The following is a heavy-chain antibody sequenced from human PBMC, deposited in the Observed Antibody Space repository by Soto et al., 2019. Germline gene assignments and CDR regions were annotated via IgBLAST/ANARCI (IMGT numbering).Heavy chain of an antibody. D-gene: IGHD2-8*02. CDR1: GGSFSGYY. CDR2: INHSGST. J-gene: IGHJ4*02. V-gene: IGHV4-34*01. CDR3: ARDKITGLFDY. Sequence: SETLSLTCAVYGGSFSGYYLSWIRQPPGKGLEWIGEINHSGSTNYNPSLKSRVTISVDTSKNQFSLKLTSVTAADTAVYYCARDKITGLFDYWGQGTLVTVS.